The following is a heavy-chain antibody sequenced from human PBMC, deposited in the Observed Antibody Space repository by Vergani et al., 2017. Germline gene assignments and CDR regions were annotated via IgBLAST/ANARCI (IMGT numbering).Heavy chain of an antibody. D-gene: IGHD6-13*01. V-gene: IGHV4-61*02. J-gene: IGHJ6*02. CDR3: AREDSSSQTWYYYYGMDV. CDR2: IYTSGST. Sequence: QVQLQVSGPGLVKPSQTLSLTCTVSGGSISSGSYYWSWIRQPAGKGLEWIGRIYTSGSTNYNPSLKSRVTISVDTSKNQFSLKLSSVTAADTAVYYCAREDSSSQTWYYYYGMDVWGQGTTVTVSS. CDR1: GGSISSGSYY.